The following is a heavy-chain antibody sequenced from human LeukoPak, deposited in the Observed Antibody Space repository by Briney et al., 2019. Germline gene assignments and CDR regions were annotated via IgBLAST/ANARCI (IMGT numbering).Heavy chain of an antibody. J-gene: IGHJ4*02. CDR3: ARGLKGGSYR. CDR2: IYTSGST. CDR1: GGSISSGSYY. V-gene: IGHV4-61*02. Sequence: SETLSLTCTVSGGSISSGSYYRSWIRQPPGKVLEWIGRIYTSGSTNYNPSLKSRVTISVDTSKNQFSLKLSSVTAAGTAVYYCARGLKGGSYRWGQGTLVTVSS. D-gene: IGHD3-16*01.